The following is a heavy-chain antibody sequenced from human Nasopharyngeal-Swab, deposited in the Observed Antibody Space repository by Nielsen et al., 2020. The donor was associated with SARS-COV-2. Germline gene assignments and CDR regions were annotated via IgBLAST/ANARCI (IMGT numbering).Heavy chain of an antibody. J-gene: IGHJ6*03. D-gene: IGHD2-15*01. V-gene: IGHV4-34*01. CDR1: GGSFSGYY. CDR2: INHSGST. Sequence: SETLSLTCAVSGGSFSGYYWSWIRQPPGKGLEWIGEINHSGSTNYNPSLKSRVTISVDRSKNQFSLKLSSVTAADTAVYYCARQIGYCSGGSCYDYMDVWGKGTTVTVSS. CDR3: ARQIGYCSGGSCYDYMDV.